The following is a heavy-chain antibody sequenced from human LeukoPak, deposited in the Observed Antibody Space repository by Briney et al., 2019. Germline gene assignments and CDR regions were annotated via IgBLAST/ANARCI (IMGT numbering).Heavy chain of an antibody. CDR3: ARLGGRSGWYMYYYYMDV. CDR1: GGSISSSSYY. V-gene: IGHV4-39*07. Sequence: PSETLSLTCTVSGGSISSSSYYWGWIRQPPGKGLEWIGSIYYSGSTYYNPSLKSRVTISVDTSKNQFSLKLSSVTAADTAVYYCARLGGRSGWYMYYYYMDVWGKGTTVTISS. CDR2: IYYSGST. J-gene: IGHJ6*03. D-gene: IGHD6-19*01.